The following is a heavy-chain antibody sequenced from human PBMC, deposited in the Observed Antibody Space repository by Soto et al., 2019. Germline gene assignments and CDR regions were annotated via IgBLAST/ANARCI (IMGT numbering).Heavy chain of an antibody. Sequence: EVQLVESGGGLVKPGGSLRISFAASGLTVSTNYMSWVRQAPGKGLEWVSIIYYGGTTYYADSVKGRFTISRDDSKNTLYLQMHSLRAEDTAVYYCARDYDTSRGDWAYYGIDVWGQGTTVTVSS. V-gene: IGHV3-66*01. CDR3: ARDYDTSRGDWAYYGIDV. CDR2: IYYGGTT. J-gene: IGHJ6*02. D-gene: IGHD3-9*01. CDR1: GLTVSTNY.